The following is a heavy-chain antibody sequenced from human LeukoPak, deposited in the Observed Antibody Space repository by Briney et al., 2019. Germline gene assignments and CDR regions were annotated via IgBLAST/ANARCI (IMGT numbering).Heavy chain of an antibody. V-gene: IGHV3-53*01. D-gene: IGHD3-22*01. CDR1: GFTVSSNY. CDR3: AKDPTSMIVVVILPY. Sequence: GGSVRLSCAASGFTVSSNYMSWVRQAPGKGLEWVAVIYADGRTYYADSVKGRFSVSRDNSENTVYLQMNSLRAEDTAVYYCAKDPTSMIVVVILPYWGPGTLVTVSS. J-gene: IGHJ4*01. CDR2: IYADGRT.